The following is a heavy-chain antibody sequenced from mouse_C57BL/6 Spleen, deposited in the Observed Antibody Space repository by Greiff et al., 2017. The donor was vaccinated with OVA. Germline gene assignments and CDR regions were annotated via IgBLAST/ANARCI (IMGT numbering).Heavy chain of an antibody. D-gene: IGHD4-1*01. CDR1: GYTFTSYW. J-gene: IGHJ2*01. CDR2: IDPSDSYT. CDR3: ARGNWDVEGYYFDY. V-gene: IGHV1-50*01. Sequence: QVQLQQPGAELVKPGASVKLSCKASGYTFTSYWMQWVKQRPGQGLEWIGKIDPSDSYTNYNQKFKGKATLTVDTSSSTAYMQLSSLTSEDSAVYYCARGNWDVEGYYFDYWGQGTTLTVSS.